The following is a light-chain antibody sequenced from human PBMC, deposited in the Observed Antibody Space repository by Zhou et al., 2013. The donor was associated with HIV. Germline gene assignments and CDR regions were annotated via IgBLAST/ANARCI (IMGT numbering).Light chain of an antibody. CDR2: AAS. Sequence: DIQMTQSPSSVSASVGDRVTITCRASQGIGSWLAWFQQKPGKAPKLLIYAASSLQSGVPSRFSGSGSGTEFTLIISRLEPEDFAVYYCQHYEMSGLITFGPGTKVDV. CDR1: QGIGSW. V-gene: IGKV1-12*01. J-gene: IGKJ3*01. CDR3: QHYEMSGLIT.